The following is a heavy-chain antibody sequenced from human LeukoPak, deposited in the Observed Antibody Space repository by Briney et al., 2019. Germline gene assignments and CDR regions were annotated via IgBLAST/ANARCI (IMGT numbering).Heavy chain of an antibody. D-gene: IGHD6-6*01. CDR2: IYYSGST. V-gene: IGHV4-59*01. CDR3: ARVKSSSSEFDY. CDR1: GGSISSYY. Sequence: PSETLSLTCTVSGGSISSYYWSWIRQPPGKGLEWIGYIYYSGSTNYNPSLKSRVTISVDTSKNQFSLKLSSVTAADTAVYYCARVKSSSSEFDYWGQGTLVTVSS. J-gene: IGHJ4*02.